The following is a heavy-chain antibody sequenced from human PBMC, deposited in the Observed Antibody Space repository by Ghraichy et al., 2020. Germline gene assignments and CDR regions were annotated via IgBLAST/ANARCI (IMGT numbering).Heavy chain of an antibody. V-gene: IGHV3-7*01. D-gene: IGHD3-10*01. CDR2: IKQDGSQK. Sequence: GGSLRLSCAASKFSFSSYWMSWVRQAPGKGLEWVANIKQDGSQKYYVGSVKGRFIISRDNAKNSLYLQMNSLRAEDTAVYYCARDLFMVRGRVDVWGQGTTVTVSS. CDR1: KFSFSSYW. J-gene: IGHJ6*02. CDR3: ARDLFMVRGRVDV.